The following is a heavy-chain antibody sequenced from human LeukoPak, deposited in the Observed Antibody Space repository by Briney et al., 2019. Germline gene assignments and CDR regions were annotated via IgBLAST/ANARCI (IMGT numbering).Heavy chain of an antibody. J-gene: IGHJ6*03. Sequence: PSETLSLTCTVSGGSISSYYWSWIRQPPGKGLEWIGYIYYSGSTNYNPSLKSRGTISVDTSKNQFSLKLSSVTAADTAVYYCARTQTTVTHPYYYYYYMDVWGKGTTVTVSS. CDR2: IYYSGST. V-gene: IGHV4-59*01. CDR1: GGSISSYY. CDR3: ARTQTTVTHPYYYYYYMDV. D-gene: IGHD4-11*01.